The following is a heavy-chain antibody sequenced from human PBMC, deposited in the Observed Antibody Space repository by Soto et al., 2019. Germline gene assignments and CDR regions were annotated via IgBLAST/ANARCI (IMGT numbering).Heavy chain of an antibody. Sequence: ASLKVSCKASGYTFTSYYMHWVRQAPGQGLEWMGIINPSGGSTSYAQKFQGRVTMTRDTSTSTVYMELSSLRSEDTAVYYCASLWYYYDSSGYPRNDNDAFDIWGQGTMVTVSS. CDR1: GYTFTSYY. CDR3: ASLWYYYDSSGYPRNDNDAFDI. V-gene: IGHV1-46*01. CDR2: INPSGGST. D-gene: IGHD3-22*01. J-gene: IGHJ3*02.